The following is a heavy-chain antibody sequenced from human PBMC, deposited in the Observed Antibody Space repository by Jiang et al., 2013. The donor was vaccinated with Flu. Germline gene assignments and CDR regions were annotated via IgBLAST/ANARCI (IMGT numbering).Heavy chain of an antibody. Sequence: SGAEVKKPGASVKVSCKASGYTFTSYYMHWVRQAPGQGLEWMGIINPSGGSTSYAQKFQGRVTMTRDTSTSTVYMELSSLRSEDTAVYYCARTYCGGDCYSVYFDYWGQGTLVTVSS. V-gene: IGHV1-46*01. CDR2: INPSGGST. CDR3: ARTYCGGDCYSVYFDY. D-gene: IGHD2-21*02. CDR1: GYTFTSYY. J-gene: IGHJ4*02.